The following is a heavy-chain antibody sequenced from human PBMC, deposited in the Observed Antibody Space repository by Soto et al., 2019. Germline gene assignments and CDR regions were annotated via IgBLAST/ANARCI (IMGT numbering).Heavy chain of an antibody. V-gene: IGHV4-34*01. D-gene: IGHD5-12*01. J-gene: IGHJ5*02. CDR3: ARVGQKTRYSGYVEWFDP. Sequence: SETLSLTCAVYGGSFSGYYWSWIRQPPGKGLEWIGEINHSGSTNYNPSLKSRVTISVDTSKNQFSLKLSSVTAADTAVYYCARVGQKTRYSGYVEWFDPWGQGTLVTVSS. CDR1: GGSFSGYY. CDR2: INHSGST.